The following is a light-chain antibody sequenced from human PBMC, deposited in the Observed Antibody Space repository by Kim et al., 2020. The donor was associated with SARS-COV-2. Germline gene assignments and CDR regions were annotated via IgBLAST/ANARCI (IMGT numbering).Light chain of an antibody. CDR2: GRD. J-gene: IGLJ1*01. V-gene: IGLV3-19*01. CDR3: NSRDNPDGLFV. Sequence: ALGQTVRITCEGDILGTYYVNWYQQKPGRAPVFVIVGRDNRPSGFPDRFSVSRSRNTASLSIAGAQAEDEADYYCNSRDNPDGLFVFGTGTKVTVL. CDR1: ILGTYY.